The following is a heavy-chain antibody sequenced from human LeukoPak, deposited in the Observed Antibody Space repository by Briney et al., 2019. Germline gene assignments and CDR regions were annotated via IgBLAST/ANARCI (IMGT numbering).Heavy chain of an antibody. Sequence: GASVKVSCKASGYTFTDYYMHWVRQAPGQGLEWMGFINTYSGGTNNAQNFQGRVTMTRDTSISTAYMELSRLRTDDTTVYYCSRAAGYSSGWHIDYWGQGTLVTVSS. J-gene: IGHJ4*02. V-gene: IGHV1-2*02. CDR3: SRAAGYSSGWHIDY. D-gene: IGHD6-19*01. CDR1: GYTFTDYY. CDR2: INTYSGGT.